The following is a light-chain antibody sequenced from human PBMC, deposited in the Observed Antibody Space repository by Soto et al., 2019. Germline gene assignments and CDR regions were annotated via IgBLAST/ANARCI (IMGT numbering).Light chain of an antibody. CDR3: QQYDSFPWA. CDR2: RAS. Sequence: DIQMTQSPSTLSASVGDRVTITCRASQTISNWLAWYQQKPGRAPNLLIYRASNVENGVPSRFSGSGSGTEFTLTISSLQPDDLATYYCQQYDSFPWAFGQGTKVEIK. J-gene: IGKJ1*01. V-gene: IGKV1-5*03. CDR1: QTISNW.